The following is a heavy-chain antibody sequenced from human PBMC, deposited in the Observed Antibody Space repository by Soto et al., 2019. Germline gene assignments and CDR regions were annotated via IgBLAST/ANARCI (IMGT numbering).Heavy chain of an antibody. CDR3: ARESRGYLSNWFDP. D-gene: IGHD5-12*01. V-gene: IGHV3-48*01. Sequence: PGGSLRLSCAASGFTFSSYSMNWVRQAPGKGLEWVSYISSSSSTIYYADSVKGRFTISRDNAKNSLYLQMNSLRAEDTAVYYCARESRGYLSNWFDPWGQGTLVTVSS. J-gene: IGHJ5*02. CDR2: ISSSSSTI. CDR1: GFTFSSYS.